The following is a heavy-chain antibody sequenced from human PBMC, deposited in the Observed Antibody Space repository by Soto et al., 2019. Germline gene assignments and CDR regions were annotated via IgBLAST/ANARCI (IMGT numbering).Heavy chain of an antibody. Sequence: QVQLVQSGAEVKKPGASVRVSCKASGYTFTSYYIHWVRQAPGQGPEWMGMISPSSGGTDYAQKFQGRVTMTRDTSTSTVYMELSSLRSEDTAVYFCTRSISTTAGTDAFDLWGQGTVVTVSS. CDR1: GYTFTSYY. D-gene: IGHD6-13*01. J-gene: IGHJ3*01. CDR2: ISPSSGGT. CDR3: TRSISTTAGTDAFDL. V-gene: IGHV1-46*03.